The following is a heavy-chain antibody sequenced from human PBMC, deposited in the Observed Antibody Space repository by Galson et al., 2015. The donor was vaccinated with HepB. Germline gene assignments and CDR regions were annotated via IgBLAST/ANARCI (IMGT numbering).Heavy chain of an antibody. CDR2: INPSSGGT. D-gene: IGHD2-2*01. CDR1: GYTFTGYF. J-gene: IGHJ3*02. Sequence: SVKVSCKASGYTFTGYFMHWVRQAPGQGLEWMGWINPSSGGTNYAQRFQGRVTMTRGTSISTAYMELSRLRSNDTAVYYCATYCNSTSCYLDAFDIWGQGTMVTVSS. CDR3: ATYCNSTSCYLDAFDI. V-gene: IGHV1-2*02.